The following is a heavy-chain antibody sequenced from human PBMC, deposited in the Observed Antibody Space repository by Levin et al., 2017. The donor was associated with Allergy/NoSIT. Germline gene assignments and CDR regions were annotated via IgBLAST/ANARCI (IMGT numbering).Heavy chain of an antibody. CDR2: IYHTGTT. CDR1: GASISSGGHY. Sequence: SQTLSLTCAVTGASISSGGHYWTWIRQHPGKGLEWIGHIYHTGTTSLNPSLESRVAVSVATSENQISLKLSSVTAADTAVYYCARVGDRYDAFDIWGQGTAVSVSS. V-gene: IGHV4-31*11. J-gene: IGHJ3*02. D-gene: IGHD3-16*01. CDR3: ARVGDRYDAFDI.